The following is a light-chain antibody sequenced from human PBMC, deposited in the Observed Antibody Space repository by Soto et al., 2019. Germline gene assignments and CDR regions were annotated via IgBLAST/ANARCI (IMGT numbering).Light chain of an antibody. CDR1: SSDVGGHNY. J-gene: IGLJ3*02. CDR3: SSYTSSSTLEV. V-gene: IGLV2-14*01. CDR2: EVS. Sequence: QSALTQPRSVSGSPGQSVTISCTGTSSDVGGHNYVSWYQHHPGKAPKLMIYEVSDRPSGISNRFSGSKSGNTASLTISGLQAEDEADYYCSSYTSSSTLEVFGGGTKVTVL.